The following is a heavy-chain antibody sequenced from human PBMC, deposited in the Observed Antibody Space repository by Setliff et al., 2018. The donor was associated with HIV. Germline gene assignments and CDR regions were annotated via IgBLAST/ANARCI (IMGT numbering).Heavy chain of an antibody. CDR1: GFTFNTYT. D-gene: IGHD1-26*01. Sequence: GGSLRLSCAASGFTFNTYTMIWIRQSPGKGLEWVSSITSGSIGYADSVKGRFTISRDNAKNSLYLQMNSLRAEDTALYYCAKDLPRGGDAFDIWGQGTMVTVSS. CDR2: ITSGSI. CDR3: AKDLPRGGDAFDI. V-gene: IGHV3-9*01. J-gene: IGHJ3*02.